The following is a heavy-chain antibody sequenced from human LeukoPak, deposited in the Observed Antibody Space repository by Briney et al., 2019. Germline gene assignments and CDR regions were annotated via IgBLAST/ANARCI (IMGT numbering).Heavy chain of an antibody. V-gene: IGHV1-69*04. CDR1: GGTFSSYA. CDR2: IIPILGIA. CDR3: ARGHYDSSGYYYGFDY. J-gene: IGHJ4*02. D-gene: IGHD3-22*01. Sequence: SVKVSCKASGGTFSSYAISWVRQAPGQGLEWMGRIIPILGIANYAQRFQGRVTITADKSTSTAYMELSSLRSEDTAVYYCARGHYDSSGYYYGFDYWGQGTLVTVSS.